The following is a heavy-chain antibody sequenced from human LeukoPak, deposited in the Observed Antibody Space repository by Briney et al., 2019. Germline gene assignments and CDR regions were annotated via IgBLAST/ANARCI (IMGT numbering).Heavy chain of an antibody. CDR1: GGSINSYY. Sequence: SETLSLTCSVSGGSINSYYWSWIRQPPGKGLEWIGYIYYSGSTYYNPSLKSRVTISVDTSKNQFSLKLSSVTAADTAVYYCARDGRMAVAGSFDYWGQGTLVTVSS. D-gene: IGHD6-19*01. J-gene: IGHJ4*02. V-gene: IGHV4-30-4*08. CDR2: IYYSGST. CDR3: ARDGRMAVAGSFDY.